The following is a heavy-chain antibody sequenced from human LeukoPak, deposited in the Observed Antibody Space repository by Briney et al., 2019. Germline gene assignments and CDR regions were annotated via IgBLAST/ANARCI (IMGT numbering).Heavy chain of an antibody. CDR3: ARGVRKPRFLFYYYYYMDV. V-gene: IGHV1-8*03. Sequence: GASVKVSCKASGYTFTSYDINWVRQATGQGLEWMGWMNPNSGNTGYAQKFQGRVTITRNTSISTAYMELSSLRSEDTAVYYCARGVRKPRFLFYYYYYMDVWGKGTTVTVSS. D-gene: IGHD2-2*01. CDR1: GYTFTSYD. CDR2: MNPNSGNT. J-gene: IGHJ6*03.